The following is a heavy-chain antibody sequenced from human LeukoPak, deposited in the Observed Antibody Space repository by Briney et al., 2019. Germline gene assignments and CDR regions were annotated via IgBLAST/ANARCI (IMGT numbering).Heavy chain of an antibody. CDR2: IYYSGST. CDR3: ARDYYDSSGAFDY. D-gene: IGHD3-22*01. Sequence: SETLSLTCTVSGGSISSSSYYWGWIRQPPGMGLEWIGSIYYSGSTYYNPSLKSRVTISVDTSKNQFPLKLSSVTAADTAVYYCARDYYDSSGAFDYWGQGTLVTVSS. CDR1: GGSISSSSYY. V-gene: IGHV4-39*02. J-gene: IGHJ4*02.